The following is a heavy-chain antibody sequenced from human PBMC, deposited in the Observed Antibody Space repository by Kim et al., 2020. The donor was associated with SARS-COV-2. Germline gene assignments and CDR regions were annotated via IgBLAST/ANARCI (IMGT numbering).Heavy chain of an antibody. Sequence: VKGRFTISRENSKMTRYLQMNGLRAEDTAVYYCVRDLVGYYGSGGYMDYWGQGTLVTVSS. J-gene: IGHJ4*02. CDR3: VRDLVGYYGSGGYMDY. D-gene: IGHD3-10*01. V-gene: IGHV3-30*07.